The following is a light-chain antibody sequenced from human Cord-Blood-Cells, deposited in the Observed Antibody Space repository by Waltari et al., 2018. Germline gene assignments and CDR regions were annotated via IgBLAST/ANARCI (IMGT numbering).Light chain of an antibody. J-gene: IGLJ3*02. CDR2: GNS. Sequence: QSVLPQPPSVSGAPGQRVTISCTGSSSNIGAGYDVPWYQQRPGTAPKLLIYGNSILPSGVPDRFSGSKSGTSASLAITGLQAEDEADYYCQSYDSSLSGSVFGGGTKLTVL. CDR1: SSNIGAGYD. CDR3: QSYDSSLSGSV. V-gene: IGLV1-40*01.